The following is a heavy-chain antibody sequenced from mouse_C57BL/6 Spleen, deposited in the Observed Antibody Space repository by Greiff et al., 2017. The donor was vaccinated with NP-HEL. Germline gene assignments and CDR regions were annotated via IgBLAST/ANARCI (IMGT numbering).Heavy chain of an antibody. J-gene: IGHJ3*01. V-gene: IGHV1-62-2*01. CDR3: ARNEDLLLRFAY. CDR2: FYTGSGSI. D-gene: IGHD1-1*01. CDR1: GYTFTEYT. Sequence: QVQLQQSGAELVKPGASVKLSCKASGYTFTEYTIHWVKQRSGQGLEWIGWFYTGSGSIQYNEQFKDKATLTADKSSSTVYMVLSRLTSEDSAVYFCARNEDLLLRFAYWGQGTLVTVSA.